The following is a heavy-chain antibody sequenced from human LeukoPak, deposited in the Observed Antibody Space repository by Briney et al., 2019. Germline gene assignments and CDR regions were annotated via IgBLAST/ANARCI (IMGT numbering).Heavy chain of an antibody. Sequence: PSETLSLTCTVSGGSISSYYWSWIRQPPGKGLEWIGYIYYSGSTNYNPSLKSRVTISVDTSKNQFSLKLSSVTAADTAVYYCARIWSGYSFDYWGQGTLVTVSS. J-gene: IGHJ4*02. V-gene: IGHV4-59*01. D-gene: IGHD3-3*01. CDR3: ARIWSGYSFDY. CDR1: GGSISSYY. CDR2: IYYSGST.